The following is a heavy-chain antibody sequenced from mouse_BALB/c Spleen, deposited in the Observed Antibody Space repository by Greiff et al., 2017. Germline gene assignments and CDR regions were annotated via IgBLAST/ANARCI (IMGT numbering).Heavy chain of an antibody. V-gene: IGHV5-6-5*01. Sequence: EVMLVESGGGLVKPGGSLKLSCAASGFTFSSYAMSWVRQTPEKRLEWVASISSGGSTYYPDSVKGRFTISRDNARNILYLQMSSLRSEDTAMYYCARTGDYDEEAWFAYWGQGTLVTVSA. CDR1: GFTFSSYA. D-gene: IGHD2-4*01. CDR2: ISSGGST. J-gene: IGHJ3*01. CDR3: ARTGDYDEEAWFAY.